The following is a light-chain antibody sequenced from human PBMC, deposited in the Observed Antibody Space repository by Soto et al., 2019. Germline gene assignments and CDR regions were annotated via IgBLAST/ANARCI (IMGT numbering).Light chain of an antibody. J-gene: IGKJ1*01. CDR1: QSISSY. Sequence: EIAMTLDPSSLSASIGDSVTITCRASQSISSYLKWYQQKPGKAPKLLSYAASSLQSGVPSRVSGSVAGTDFTLTISSLQPEEVATYYCQQSDSTLWTFGQGTKVEIK. CDR2: AAS. V-gene: IGKV1-39*01. CDR3: QQSDSTLWT.